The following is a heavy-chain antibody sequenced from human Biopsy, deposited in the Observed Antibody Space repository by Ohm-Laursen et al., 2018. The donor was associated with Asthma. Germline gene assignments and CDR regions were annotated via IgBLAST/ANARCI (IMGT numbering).Heavy chain of an antibody. CDR3: ARGLDYSGRSGFDY. Sequence: SLRLSCTATGFMFRSFGMHWVRQAPGKGLEWVALMSYDGSIKDYADSVKGRFTISRDNSMNTLYLHMNSLRVEDTAVYYCARGLDYSGRSGFDYWSQGTLVTVSS. D-gene: IGHD3-10*01. J-gene: IGHJ4*02. CDR2: MSYDGSIK. V-gene: IGHV3-30*03. CDR1: GFMFRSFG.